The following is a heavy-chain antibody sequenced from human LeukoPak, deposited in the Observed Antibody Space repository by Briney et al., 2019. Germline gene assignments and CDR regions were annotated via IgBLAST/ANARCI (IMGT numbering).Heavy chain of an antibody. CDR2: IYYSGST. CDR3: ARLHDYRNTFDY. CDR1: GGSISSSSYY. J-gene: IGHJ4*02. V-gene: IGHV4-39*01. D-gene: IGHD4-11*01. Sequence: SETLSLTCTVSGGSISSSSYYWGWIRHPPGKGLEWIGSIYYSGSTYYNPSLKSRVTISVDTSKNQFSLKLSSVTAADTAVYFCARLHDYRNTFDYWGQGTLVTVSS.